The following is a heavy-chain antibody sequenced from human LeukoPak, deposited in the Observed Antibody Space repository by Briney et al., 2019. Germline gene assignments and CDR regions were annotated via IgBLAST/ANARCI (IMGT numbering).Heavy chain of an antibody. CDR3: AGSMVVTPGGAFDI. V-gene: IGHV3-21*01. CDR1: GFTFSSYS. Sequence: PGGSLRLSCAASGFTFSSYSMNWVRQAPGKGLEWVSSISSSSSYIYYADSVKGRFTISRDNAKNSLYLQMNSLRAEDTAVYYCAGSMVVTPGGAFDIWGQGTMVTVSS. D-gene: IGHD4-23*01. J-gene: IGHJ3*02. CDR2: ISSSSSYI.